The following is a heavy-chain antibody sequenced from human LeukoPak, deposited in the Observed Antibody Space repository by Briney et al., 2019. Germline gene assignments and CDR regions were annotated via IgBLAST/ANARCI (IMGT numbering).Heavy chain of an antibody. J-gene: IGHJ4*02. V-gene: IGHV3-53*01. CDR1: GFTVSNNY. D-gene: IGHD2-21*02. CDR3: ARGLVVVTAILGGFDY. Sequence: GGSLRLSCAASGFTVSNNYMSWVRQAPGKGLEWVSVIYSGGSTYYADSVRGRFTISRDNSKNTLFLHMNSLRAEDTAVYYCARGLVVVTAILGGFDYWGQGTLVTVSS. CDR2: IYSGGST.